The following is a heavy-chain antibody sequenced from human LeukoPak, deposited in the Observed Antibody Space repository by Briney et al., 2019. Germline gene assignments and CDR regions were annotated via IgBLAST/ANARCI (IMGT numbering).Heavy chain of an antibody. CDR2: IIPIFGTA. Sequence: ASAKVSCKASGGTFSSYAISWVRQAPGQGLEWMGGIIPIFGTANYAQKFQGRVTITADESTSTAYMELSSLRSEDTAVYYCARDLTTVTTPGYWGQGTLVTVSS. V-gene: IGHV1-69*13. CDR1: GGTFSSYA. D-gene: IGHD4-17*01. J-gene: IGHJ4*02. CDR3: ARDLTTVTTPGY.